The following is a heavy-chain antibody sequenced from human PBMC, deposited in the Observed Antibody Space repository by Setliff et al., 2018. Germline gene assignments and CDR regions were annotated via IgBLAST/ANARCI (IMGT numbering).Heavy chain of an antibody. D-gene: IGHD3-22*01. Sequence: PSETLSLTCTVSGGSISSYYWSWIRQPAVKGLEWIGRIYTSGSTNYNPSLKSRVTMSVDTSKNQFSLKLSSVTAADTAVYYCARSGRGYYDSSGQFDYWGQGTLVTVSS. CDR2: IYTSGST. CDR1: GGSISSYY. J-gene: IGHJ4*02. CDR3: ARSGRGYYDSSGQFDY. V-gene: IGHV4-4*07.